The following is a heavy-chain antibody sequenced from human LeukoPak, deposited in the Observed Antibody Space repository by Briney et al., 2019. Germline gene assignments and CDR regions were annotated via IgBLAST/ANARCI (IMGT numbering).Heavy chain of an antibody. Sequence: GGSLRLSCVASGFTFSSYSMNWVRQAPGKGLEWVSSISSSSSYIYYADSLKGRITISRDNAKSSLYLQMNSLRGEDTAVYYCATDGQSSGWYGFDYWGQGTLVTVSS. J-gene: IGHJ4*02. CDR3: ATDGQSSGWYGFDY. D-gene: IGHD6-19*01. CDR1: GFTFSSYS. CDR2: ISSSSSYI. V-gene: IGHV3-21*01.